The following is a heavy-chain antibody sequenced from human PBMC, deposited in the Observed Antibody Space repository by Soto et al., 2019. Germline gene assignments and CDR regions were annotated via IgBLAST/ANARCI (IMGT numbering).Heavy chain of an antibody. D-gene: IGHD1-26*01. J-gene: IGHJ4*02. Sequence: QPGGSLRLSCTASGFTFGDFALSWVRQAPGKGLEWVGFIRSNTYGGTTEYAASVKGRFSISRDDSKSIAYLQMNSLKTEDTALYYCTRDQAVGASFGVYFDYWGPGTLVTVSS. CDR3: TRDQAVGASFGVYFDY. V-gene: IGHV3-49*04. CDR1: GFTFGDFA. CDR2: IRSNTYGGTT.